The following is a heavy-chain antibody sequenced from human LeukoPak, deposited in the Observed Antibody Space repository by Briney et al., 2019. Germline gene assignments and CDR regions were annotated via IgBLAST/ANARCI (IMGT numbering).Heavy chain of an antibody. D-gene: IGHD5-18*01. J-gene: IGHJ4*02. CDR3: ARVGSGNTYGYADY. V-gene: IGHV3-23*01. CDR1: GITVSSYA. Sequence: GGSLRLSCAASGITVSSYAMTWVRQAPGKGLEWVSSISGSGGRTLYADSVKGRFTTSRDNSKNTLYLQMNSLRVEDTAVYFCARVGSGNTYGYADYWGQGTLVTVSS. CDR2: ISGSGGRT.